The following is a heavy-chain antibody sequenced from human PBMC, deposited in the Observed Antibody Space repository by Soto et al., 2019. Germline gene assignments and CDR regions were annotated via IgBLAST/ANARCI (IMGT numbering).Heavy chain of an antibody. J-gene: IGHJ4*02. Sequence: QVQLQESGPGLVKPSQTLSLTCTVSGGSISSGDYYWSWIRQPPGKGLEWIGYIYYSGSTYYNPSFKSRVSISVDTSKNQFSLKLSSVTAADTAVYYCARVGEMAAMVDYWGQGTLVTVSS. CDR1: GGSISSGDYY. CDR2: IYYSGST. V-gene: IGHV4-30-4*01. D-gene: IGHD2-2*01. CDR3: ARVGEMAAMVDY.